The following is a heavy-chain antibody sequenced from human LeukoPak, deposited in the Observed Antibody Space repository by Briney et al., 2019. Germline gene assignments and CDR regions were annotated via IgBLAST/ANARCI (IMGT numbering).Heavy chain of an antibody. Sequence: SETLSLTCTVSGGSMSRYYWSWIRQPPGNGLEWIGYIYYSGSTNYNPSLKSRVTISVDTSKNHFSLKLSSVTAADTAVYYCARVSWFPGTSYYYMDVWGKGTPVTVSS. CDR3: ARVSWFPGTSYYYMDV. D-gene: IGHD1-1*01. J-gene: IGHJ6*03. CDR1: GGSMSRYY. V-gene: IGHV4-59*01. CDR2: IYYSGST.